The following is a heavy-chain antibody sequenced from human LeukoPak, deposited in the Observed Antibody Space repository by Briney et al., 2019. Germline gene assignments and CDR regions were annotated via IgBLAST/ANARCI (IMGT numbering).Heavy chain of an antibody. V-gene: IGHV1-2*02. CDR3: ARDLYCSSTSCSDY. CDR1: GYTLTGYY. J-gene: IGHJ4*02. CDR2: INPNSGGT. D-gene: IGHD2-2*01. Sequence: ASVKVSCKASGYTLTGYYMHWVRQAPGQGLEWMGWINPNSGGTNYAQKFQGRVTMTRDTSISTAYMELSRLRSDDTAVYYCARDLYCSSTSCSDYWGQGTLVTVSS.